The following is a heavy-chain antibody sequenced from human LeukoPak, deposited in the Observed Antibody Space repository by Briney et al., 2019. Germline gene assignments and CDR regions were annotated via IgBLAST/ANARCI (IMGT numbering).Heavy chain of an antibody. CDR2: MNPNSGNT. CDR3: ARESGSYRINWFDP. Sequence: ASVKVFCKASGYTYTSYDINWVRQATGQGREWMGWMNPNSGNTGYAQKFQGRVTMTRNTSISTAYMELSSLRSEDTAVYYCARESGSYRINWFDPWGQGTLVTVSS. CDR1: GYTYTSYD. V-gene: IGHV1-8*01. D-gene: IGHD1-26*01. J-gene: IGHJ5*02.